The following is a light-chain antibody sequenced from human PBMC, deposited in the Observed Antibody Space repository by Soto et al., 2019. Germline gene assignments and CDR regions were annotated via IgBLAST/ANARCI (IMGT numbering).Light chain of an antibody. V-gene: IGKV3-20*01. Sequence: EIVLTQSPATLSLSPGERATLACRASQSVNNNYLAWYQQKSGQAPRLLIYVASSRAAGIPDRFGGSGSGTAFTVTLSRLEPEDFAVYYCQHYGGSSSYLFAQGTRLEIK. CDR2: VAS. CDR1: QSVNNNY. CDR3: QHYGGSSSYL. J-gene: IGKJ2*01.